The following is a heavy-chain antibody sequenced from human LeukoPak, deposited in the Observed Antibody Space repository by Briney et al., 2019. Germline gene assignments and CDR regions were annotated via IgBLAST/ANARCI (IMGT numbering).Heavy chain of an antibody. V-gene: IGHV1-2*02. Sequence: AASVTVSCTASGYTFTGYYMHWVRQAPGQGLEWMGWINPNSGGTNYAQKFQGRVTMTRVTSISTAYMELSRLRSDDAAVYYCAIRSGDSKDSYFDYWAREPWSPSPQ. D-gene: IGHD7-27*01. CDR2: INPNSGGT. J-gene: IGHJ4*02. CDR1: GYTFTGYY. CDR3: AIRSGDSKDSYFDY.